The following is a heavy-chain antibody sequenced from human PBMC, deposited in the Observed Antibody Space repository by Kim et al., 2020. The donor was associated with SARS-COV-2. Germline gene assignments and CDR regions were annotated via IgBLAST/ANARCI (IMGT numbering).Heavy chain of an antibody. CDR3: TRGPRSGGYAQ. V-gene: IGHV3-49*03. CDR1: GFTFGDYA. J-gene: IGHJ4*02. CDR2: IRSSGYGGTI. D-gene: IGHD1-26*01. Sequence: GGSLRLSCTTSGFTFGDYAMSWFRQAPGKGLEWVGSIRSSGYGGTIEYAASGRGRVAISRDDSKSIAYLQMNSLKIGDTALYYCTRGPRSGGYAQWGQRPLVTVS.